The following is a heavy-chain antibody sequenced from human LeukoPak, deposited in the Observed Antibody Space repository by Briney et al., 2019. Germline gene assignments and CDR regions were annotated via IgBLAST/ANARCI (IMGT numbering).Heavy chain of an antibody. CDR2: MNPNSGNT. D-gene: IGHD3-10*01. CDR3: ARSYGSGSYTWFDP. V-gene: IGHV1-8*01. Sequence: ASVKVSCKASGYTFTSYDINWVRQATGQGLEWMGWMNPNSGNTGYAQKFQGRVTMTRNTSISTAYMELSSLRSEDTAVYYCARSYGSGSYTWFDPWGQGILVTVSS. CDR1: GYTFTSYD. J-gene: IGHJ5*02.